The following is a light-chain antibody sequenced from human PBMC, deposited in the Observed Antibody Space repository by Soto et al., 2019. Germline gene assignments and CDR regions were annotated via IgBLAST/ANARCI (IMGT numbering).Light chain of an antibody. V-gene: IGKV3-11*01. Sequence: EIVLTQSPATLSLSPGERATLSCRASQSVNNYLAWYQQKPGQAPRLLIYDTSDRASGIPARFSGSGSGTEFTLTISSLQSEDFAVYYCQQRSNWPRTFGQGTTVDIK. J-gene: IGKJ1*01. CDR1: QSVNNY. CDR3: QQRSNWPRT. CDR2: DTS.